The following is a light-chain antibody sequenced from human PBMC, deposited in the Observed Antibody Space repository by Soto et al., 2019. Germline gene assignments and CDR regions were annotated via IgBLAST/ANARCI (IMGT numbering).Light chain of an antibody. CDR3: CSYAGRGFLL. J-gene: IGLJ2*01. CDR1: SSDIGTSNF. V-gene: IGLV2-23*02. Sequence: QSVLTQPASVSGSPGQSVTISCTGTSSDIGTSNFVSWYQQHPGKAPKLIIYEVYNRPSRVSDRFSGSTSGNTASLTISGLQAEDEADYYCSYAGRGFLLFGGGTKLTVL. CDR2: EVY.